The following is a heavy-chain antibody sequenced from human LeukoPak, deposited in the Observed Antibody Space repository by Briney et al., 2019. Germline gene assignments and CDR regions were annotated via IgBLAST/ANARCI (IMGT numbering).Heavy chain of an antibody. V-gene: IGHV4-4*09. J-gene: IGHJ6*03. CDR1: GGSIGTYY. D-gene: IGHD3-16*02. Sequence: PSETLSLTCTVSGGSIGTYYWSWIRQSPGEGLEWIGYIYATGSTRYNPYLQSRVTISVDTSRNQFFLKMSSVTAADTAVYYCARHIGGGIEDMDVWGKGTKVTVSS. CDR2: IYATGST. CDR3: ARHIGGGIEDMDV.